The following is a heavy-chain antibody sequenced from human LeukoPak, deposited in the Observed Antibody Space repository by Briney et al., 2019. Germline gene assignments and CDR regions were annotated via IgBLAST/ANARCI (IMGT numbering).Heavy chain of an antibody. D-gene: IGHD3-3*01. CDR1: GFTFSSYW. Sequence: GGSLRLSCAASGFTFSSYWMSWVRQAPGKGLEWVANIKQDGSEKYYVDSVKGRFTISRDNAKNSLYLQMNSLRAEDTAVYYCARDTIFGVVIGADYYYFYYMDVWGKGTTVTVSS. J-gene: IGHJ6*03. CDR3: ARDTIFGVVIGADYYYFYYMDV. V-gene: IGHV3-7*01. CDR2: IKQDGSEK.